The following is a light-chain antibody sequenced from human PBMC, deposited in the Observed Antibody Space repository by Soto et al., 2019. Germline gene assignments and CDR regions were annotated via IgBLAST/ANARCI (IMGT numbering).Light chain of an antibody. J-gene: IGKJ1*01. CDR1: ETVSGSY. V-gene: IGKV3-20*01. CDR2: GAY. Sequence: DIVLTQSPGTLSLSPGERATLSCRASETVSGSYLAWYQQKPGQAPRLLIYGAYNRATGIPDRFSGSGSGTDFTLTITRMETEAFPVYYCQQYGSSPQTFGQGTKVDIK. CDR3: QQYGSSPQT.